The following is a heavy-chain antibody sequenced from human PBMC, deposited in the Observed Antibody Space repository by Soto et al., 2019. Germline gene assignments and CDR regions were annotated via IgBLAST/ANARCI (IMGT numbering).Heavy chain of an antibody. J-gene: IGHJ4*02. CDR3: ARAGSTMYRLHPHFDY. D-gene: IGHD3-9*01. V-gene: IGHV6-1*01. CDR2: TFYRSRWYS. Sequence: SQTLSLTCAVSGDSVSTNSGAWNWIRQSPSRGLEWLGRTFYRSRWYSDYADSVKGRININSVTSKNQFSLQLSSVTPEDTAVYYCARAGSTMYRLHPHFDYWGQGTLVTVSS. CDR1: GDSVSTNSGA.